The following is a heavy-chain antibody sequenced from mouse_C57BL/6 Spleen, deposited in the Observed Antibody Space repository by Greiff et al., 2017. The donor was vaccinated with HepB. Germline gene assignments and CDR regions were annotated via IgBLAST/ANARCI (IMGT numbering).Heavy chain of an antibody. D-gene: IGHD1-1*01. CDR3: ARGGLTYGSSYVDLYFDV. J-gene: IGHJ1*03. CDR2: IDPSDSET. Sequence: QVQLQQPGAELVRPGSSVKLSCKASGYTFTSYWMHWVKQRPIQGLEWIGNIDPSDSETHYNQKFKDKATLTVDKSSSTAYMQLSSLTSEDSAVYYCARGGLTYGSSYVDLYFDVWGTGTTVTVSS. CDR1: GYTFTSYW. V-gene: IGHV1-52*01.